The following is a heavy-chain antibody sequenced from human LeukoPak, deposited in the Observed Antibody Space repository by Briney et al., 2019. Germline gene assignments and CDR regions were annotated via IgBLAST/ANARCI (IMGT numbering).Heavy chain of an antibody. Sequence: ASVKVSCKASGYTFTSYGISWVRQAPGQGLEWMGWISVYNGNTNYAQNFQGRLIMTTDTSTSTAYMELRSLRSDDTAVYYCARGGSITTVTTVDYWGQGTLVTVSS. CDR3: ARGGSITTVTTVDY. CDR1: GYTFTSYG. CDR2: ISVYNGNT. J-gene: IGHJ4*02. D-gene: IGHD4-17*01. V-gene: IGHV1-18*01.